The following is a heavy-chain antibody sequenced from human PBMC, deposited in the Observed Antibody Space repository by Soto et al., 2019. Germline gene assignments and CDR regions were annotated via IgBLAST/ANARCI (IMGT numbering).Heavy chain of an antibody. CDR1: GYTFTSYD. CDR2: MNPNSGNT. J-gene: IGHJ4*02. Sequence: GASVKVSCKASGYTFTSYDINWVRQATGQGLEWMGWMNPNSGNTGCAQKFQGRVTMTRNTSISTAYMELSSLRSEDTAVYYCARDRTASSTRRFDYWGQGTLVTVSS. V-gene: IGHV1-8*01. D-gene: IGHD6-13*01. CDR3: ARDRTASSTRRFDY.